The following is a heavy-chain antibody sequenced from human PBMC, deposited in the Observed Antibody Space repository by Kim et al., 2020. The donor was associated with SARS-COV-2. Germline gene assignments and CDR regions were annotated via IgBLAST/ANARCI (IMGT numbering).Heavy chain of an antibody. V-gene: IGHV3-30*01. D-gene: IGHD2-21*02. Sequence: SVKGRFTISRDNSKNTLYLQMNSLRAEDTAVYYCARDPRVTASPNYFDYWGQGTLVTVSS. J-gene: IGHJ4*02. CDR3: ARDPRVTASPNYFDY.